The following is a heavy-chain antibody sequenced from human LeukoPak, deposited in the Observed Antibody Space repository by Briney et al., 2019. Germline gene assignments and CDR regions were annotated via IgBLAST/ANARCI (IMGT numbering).Heavy chain of an antibody. CDR1: GFTFSSYS. CDR2: ISSSSSYI. J-gene: IGHJ5*02. V-gene: IGHV3-21*01. CDR3: ARSIRYDFWSGYPGGWFDP. D-gene: IGHD3-3*01. Sequence: PGGSLRLSCAASGFTFSSYSMNWVRQAPGKGLEWVSSISSSSSYIYYADSVKGRFTISRDNSKNTLYLQMGSLRAEDMAVYYCARSIRYDFWSGYPGGWFDPWGQGTLVTVSS.